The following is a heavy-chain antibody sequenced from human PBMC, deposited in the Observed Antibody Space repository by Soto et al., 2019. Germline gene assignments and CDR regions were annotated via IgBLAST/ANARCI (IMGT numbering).Heavy chain of an antibody. CDR3: AKDRYYYGSQSREENYYLDY. CDR2: ISGSGGST. D-gene: IGHD3-10*01. CDR1: GFTFAAYA. J-gene: IGHJ4*02. Sequence: EVQLLESGGGLVQPGGSLRLSCAGSGFTFAAYAINWVRQAPGKGLEWVSGISGSGGSTYYAGSVKGRFTISKDNSKVSLYQQMNSLGAEDTTIYYCAKDRYYYGSQSREENYYLDYWGQGTLVTVSS. V-gene: IGHV3-23*01.